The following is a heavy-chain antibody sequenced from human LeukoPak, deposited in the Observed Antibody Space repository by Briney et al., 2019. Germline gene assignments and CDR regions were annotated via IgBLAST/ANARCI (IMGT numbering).Heavy chain of an antibody. V-gene: IGHV4-39*01. CDR1: GGSIRSSYYY. Sequence: SETLSLTCTVSGGSIRSSYYYWGGIRQPPGKGLEWIGSIYDSGSTYYSPSLKSRVTISVDTSKNQFSLKLNSVTAADTAVYNCARHYEPWGQGTLVTVSS. D-gene: IGHD3-16*01. CDR3: ARHYEP. J-gene: IGHJ5*02. CDR2: IYDSGST.